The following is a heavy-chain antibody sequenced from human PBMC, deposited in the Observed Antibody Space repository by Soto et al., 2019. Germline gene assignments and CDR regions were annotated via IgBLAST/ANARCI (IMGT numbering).Heavy chain of an antibody. CDR3: ARGSTDSYPGRRLFAF. Sequence: PGGSLRLSCAASGFRFRDYFMSWIRQAPGEGREWVSTITDSGGDAKYADSVRGRFTISRDNFYNTLSLQMSSLRAEDSAVYYCARGSTDSYPGRRLFAFWARRTLVPVSS. CDR1: GFRFRDYF. J-gene: IGHJ4*02. CDR2: ITDSGGDA. V-gene: IGHV3-23*01. D-gene: IGHD2-15*01.